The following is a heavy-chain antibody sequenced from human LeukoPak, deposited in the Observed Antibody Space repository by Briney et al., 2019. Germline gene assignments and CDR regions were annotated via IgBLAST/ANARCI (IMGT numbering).Heavy chain of an antibody. V-gene: IGHV4-59*01. CDR3: ARDGYRSGSYYNGYYSYYMDV. Sequence: KSSETLSLACTVSGGSISSYYWSWIRQPPGKGLEWIGYVYYSGSTSYNPSLKSRVTISVDTSKNQFSLKLRSVTAADTAVYYCARDGYRSGSYYNGYYSYYMDVWGKRTTVTVSS. CDR1: GGSISSYY. J-gene: IGHJ6*03. CDR2: VYYSGST. D-gene: IGHD3-10*01.